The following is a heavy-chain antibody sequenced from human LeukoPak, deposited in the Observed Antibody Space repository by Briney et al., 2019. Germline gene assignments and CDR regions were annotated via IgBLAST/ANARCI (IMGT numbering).Heavy chain of an antibody. CDR2: INHSGST. J-gene: IGHJ6*02. V-gene: IGHV4-34*01. Sequence: PSETLSLTCAVYGGSFSGYYWSWIRQPPGGGLEWIGEINHSGSTNYNPSLKSRVTISVDTSKNQFSLKLSSVTAADTAVYYCARGNQLLSYYYYGMDVWGQGTTVTVSS. D-gene: IGHD2-2*01. CDR3: ARGNQLLSYYYYGMDV. CDR1: GGSFSGYY.